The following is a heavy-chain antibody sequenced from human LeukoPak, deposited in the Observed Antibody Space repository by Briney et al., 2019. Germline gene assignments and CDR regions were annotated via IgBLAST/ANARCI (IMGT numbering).Heavy chain of an antibody. CDR1: GDSMSGYY. CDR2: IYYSGNT. V-gene: IGHV4-59*08. J-gene: IGHJ4*02. Sequence: SQTPSLTCTVSGDSMSGYYWGWIRQPPGKGLDWIGWIYYSGNTKYNPSLQSRVTISLDTSKNQFSLRLSSVTAADTAAYYCVRHKYGDGAAYWGQGTLVTVSS. CDR3: VRHKYGDGAAY. D-gene: IGHD4-17*01.